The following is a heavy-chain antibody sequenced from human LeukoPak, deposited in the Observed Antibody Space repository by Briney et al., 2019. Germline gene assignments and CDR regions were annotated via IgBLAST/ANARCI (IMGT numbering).Heavy chain of an antibody. Sequence: GGSLRLSWAASGXTVSSNCVSWVRQAPGKGLEWVSVIYSGGSTYYADSVKGRFTISRDNSKNTLYLQMNSLRAEDTAVYYCAKSCLDTYYDTLTGSDYWGQGTLVTVSS. J-gene: IGHJ4*02. CDR1: GXTVSSNC. CDR3: AKSCLDTYYDTLTGSDY. D-gene: IGHD3-9*01. V-gene: IGHV3-66*01. CDR2: IYSGGST.